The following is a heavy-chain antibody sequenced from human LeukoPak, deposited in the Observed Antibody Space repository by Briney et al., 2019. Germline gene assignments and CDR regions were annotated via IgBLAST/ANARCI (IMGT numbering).Heavy chain of an antibody. D-gene: IGHD6-19*01. CDR2: INPSGGST. CDR1: GYTFTSYY. Sequence: ASVTVSCKASGYTFTSYYMHWVRQAPGQGLEWMGIINPSGGSTKYAQKFQGRVTMTRDTSTSTVHMELSSLRSEDTAVYYCARDTDTSGWSGAFDIWGQGTMVTVSS. CDR3: ARDTDTSGWSGAFDI. J-gene: IGHJ3*02. V-gene: IGHV1-46*01.